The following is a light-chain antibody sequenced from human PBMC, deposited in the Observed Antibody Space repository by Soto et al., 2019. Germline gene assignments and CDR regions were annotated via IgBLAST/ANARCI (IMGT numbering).Light chain of an antibody. V-gene: IGKV1-5*01. CDR2: DAS. CDR3: QHYGGMWT. Sequence: DIQMTQSPSTLSASVGDRVAITCRASQSISRWLAWYQQKPGKAPKLLIFDASSLESGVPSRFSGSGYGTEFTLTIRSLQPDDFATYCCQHYGGMWTFGQGTKVDI. J-gene: IGKJ1*01. CDR1: QSISRW.